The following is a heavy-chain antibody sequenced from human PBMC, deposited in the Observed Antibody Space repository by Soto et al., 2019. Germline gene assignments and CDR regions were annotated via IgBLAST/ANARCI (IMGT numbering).Heavy chain of an antibody. CDR3: ARTDSSRWCNAFDI. CDR2: IIPIFGTA. J-gene: IGHJ3*02. CDR1: GGTLSSYA. D-gene: IGHD6-13*01. Sequence: QVQLVQSGAEVNKPGSSVKVSCNASGGTLSSYAISWVLQAPGQGVEWIGGIIPIFGTANYAQKSQGRVTIDADESTRTAYMELSRLRCEETAVYYCARTDSSRWCNAFDIWGQGTMVTVSS. V-gene: IGHV1-69*01.